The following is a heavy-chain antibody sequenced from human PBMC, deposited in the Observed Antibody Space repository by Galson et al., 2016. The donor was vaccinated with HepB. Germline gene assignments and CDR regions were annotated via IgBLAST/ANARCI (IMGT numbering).Heavy chain of an antibody. Sequence: SLRLSCAASGFTFSSYGMHWVRQAPGKGLEWVAVIWYDGSNKYYADSVKGRFTIPRDNSKNTLYLQMNSLRAEDTAVYYCARGITYSYGEAFDYWGQGTLVTVSS. CDR1: GFTFSSYG. J-gene: IGHJ4*02. CDR3: ARGITYSYGEAFDY. CDR2: IWYDGSNK. D-gene: IGHD5-18*01. V-gene: IGHV3-33*01.